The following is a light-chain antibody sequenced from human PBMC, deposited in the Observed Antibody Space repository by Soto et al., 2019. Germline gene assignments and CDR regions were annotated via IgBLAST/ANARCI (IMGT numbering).Light chain of an antibody. CDR2: GAS. Sequence: EVVLTQSPGTLSLSPGERATLSCRTSRSISSSYLAWYQQKAGQDPRLLIYGASSRANGIPDRFSGSGSGTDFTLTITRLEPEDFAVYYCQHYATSPRTFGQGTKVEVK. V-gene: IGKV3-20*01. CDR1: RSISSSY. CDR3: QHYATSPRT. J-gene: IGKJ1*01.